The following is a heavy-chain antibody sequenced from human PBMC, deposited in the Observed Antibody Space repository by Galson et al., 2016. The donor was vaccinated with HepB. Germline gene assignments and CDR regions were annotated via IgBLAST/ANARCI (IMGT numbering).Heavy chain of an antibody. CDR2: IYWDDDK. CDR3: VHSNWPTAYADY. V-gene: IGHV2-5*02. J-gene: IGHJ4*02. CDR1: GFSLSSSGVG. Sequence: PALVKPTQTLTLTCSFSGFSLSSSGVGVGGIRQPPGKALEWLALIYWDDDKRYSPSLRSRVTISKDTSKKKVVLTMTNMDPVDTATNYCVHSNWPTAYADYWGQGTLVTVSS. D-gene: IGHD2-21*02.